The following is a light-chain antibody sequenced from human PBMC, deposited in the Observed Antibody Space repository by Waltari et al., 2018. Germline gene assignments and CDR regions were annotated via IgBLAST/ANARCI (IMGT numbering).Light chain of an antibody. J-gene: IGLJ2*01. Sequence: SFELTQTPSESVSPGQTASITCSAEQLAGRNVSWYEHKPGQSPVLLIYQDNMWPSGIPERFSGCNSGNTATLTISGTQAMDEADYYCAAWDNSTFVLFGGGTKVTVL. CDR1: QLAGRN. CDR3: AAWDNSTFVL. V-gene: IGLV3-1*01. CDR2: QDN.